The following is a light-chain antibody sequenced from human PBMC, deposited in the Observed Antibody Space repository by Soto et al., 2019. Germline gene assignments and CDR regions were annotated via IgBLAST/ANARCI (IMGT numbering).Light chain of an antibody. J-gene: IGKJ2*01. Sequence: DIVMTQSPDSLAVSLGERATINCKSSQSVLYSSNNKNYLAWYQQRPGQPPKLLIYWASTRESGVPDRFSGSGSVTDFTLTITSLQAEDVAVYYCQQYESTPPTFGQGTKLKIK. CDR1: QSVLYSSNNKNY. CDR3: QQYESTPPT. V-gene: IGKV4-1*01. CDR2: WAS.